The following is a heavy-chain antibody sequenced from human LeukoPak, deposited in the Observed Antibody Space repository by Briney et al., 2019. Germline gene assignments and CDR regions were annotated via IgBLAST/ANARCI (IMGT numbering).Heavy chain of an antibody. CDR1: GGSISSYY. Sequence: NPSGTLSLTCTVSGGSISSYYWSWIRQPAGKGLEWIGRIYTSGSTNYNPSLKSRVTMSVDTSKNQFSLKLSSVTAADTAVYYCARDPAVTTPSNWFDPWGQGTLVTVSS. J-gene: IGHJ5*02. D-gene: IGHD4-17*01. V-gene: IGHV4-4*07. CDR2: IYTSGST. CDR3: ARDPAVTTPSNWFDP.